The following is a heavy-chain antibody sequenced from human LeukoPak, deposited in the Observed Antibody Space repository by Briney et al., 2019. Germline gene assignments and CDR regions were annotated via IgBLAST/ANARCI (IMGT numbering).Heavy chain of an antibody. CDR3: ARSEVGALVDY. CDR1: GYTFTSYD. Sequence: GASVKASCKASGYTFTSYDITWVRQAPGQGLEWMGWISVYNGNTKYAQKVEGRVTITTDTSTSTAYMELRSLRSDDTAVYYCARSEVGALVDYWGQGTLVTVSS. CDR2: ISVYNGNT. J-gene: IGHJ4*02. V-gene: IGHV1-18*01. D-gene: IGHD1-26*01.